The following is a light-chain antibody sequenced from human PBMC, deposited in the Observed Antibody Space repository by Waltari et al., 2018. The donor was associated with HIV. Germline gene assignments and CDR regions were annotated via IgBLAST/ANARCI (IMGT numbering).Light chain of an antibody. CDR2: DVS. V-gene: IGLV2-11*01. CDR1: SSEVGNFNL. Sequence: SALTQPRSVSGSPGQSVTIFCTRTSSEVGNFNLPSWYQHLQGKAPKLVIYDVSKRPSGVPDRFSGSKSGNTASLTISGLQAEDEADYYCCTYAASNVIFGGGTKLTVL. CDR3: CTYAASNVI. J-gene: IGLJ2*01.